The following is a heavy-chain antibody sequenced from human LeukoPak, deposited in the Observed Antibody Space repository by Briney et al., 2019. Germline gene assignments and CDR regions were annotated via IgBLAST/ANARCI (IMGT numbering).Heavy chain of an antibody. J-gene: IGHJ4*02. V-gene: IGHV1-2*02. CDR3: ARGSSWYWVLGY. D-gene: IGHD6-13*01. CDR2: INPNSGGT. CDR1: GYTFTGSY. Sequence: ASVKVSCKASGYTFTGSYMHWVRQAPGQGLEWMGWINPNSGGTNYAQKFQGRVTMTRDTSISTAYMELSRLRSDDTAVYYCARGSSWYWVLGYWGQGTLVTVSS.